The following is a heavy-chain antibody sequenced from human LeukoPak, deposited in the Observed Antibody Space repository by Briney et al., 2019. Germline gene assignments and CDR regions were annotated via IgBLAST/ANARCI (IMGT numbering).Heavy chain of an antibody. CDR3: VRDYNWGTDY. CDR2: IRYDGNNL. D-gene: IGHD7-27*01. V-gene: IGHV3-30*02. Sequence: GGSLRLSCAASGFIFSNYGMHWVRQAPGKGLEWVAFIRYDGNNLLYADSVKGRFTISRDNSKNTVDLQMNSLRAEDTALYHCVRDYNWGTDYWGQGTLVTVSS. J-gene: IGHJ4*02. CDR1: GFIFSNYG.